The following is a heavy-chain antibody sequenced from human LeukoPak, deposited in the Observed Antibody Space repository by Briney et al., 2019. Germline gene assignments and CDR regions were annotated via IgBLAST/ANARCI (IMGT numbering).Heavy chain of an antibody. D-gene: IGHD1-26*01. CDR1: GSTFSSYS. Sequence: GGSLRLSCAASGSTFSSYSMNWVRQAPGKGLEWVSSISSSSSYIYYADSVKGRFTISRDNAKNSLYLQMNSLRAEDTAVYYCARRGGSYYLNWFDPWGQGTLVTVSS. J-gene: IGHJ5*02. CDR2: ISSSSSYI. V-gene: IGHV3-21*01. CDR3: ARRGGSYYLNWFDP.